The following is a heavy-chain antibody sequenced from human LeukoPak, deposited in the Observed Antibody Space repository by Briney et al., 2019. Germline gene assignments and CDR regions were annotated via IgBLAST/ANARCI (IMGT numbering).Heavy chain of an antibody. CDR3: ARAYSNEFDY. CDR2: IYYTGGST. Sequence: SETLSLTCTVSGGSISSYYWSWIRQPPGKGLEWIAYIYYTGGSTNYNPSLKSRVTISVDTSKNQFSLKLSSVTAADTAVYYCARAYSNEFDYWGQGTLVTVSS. V-gene: IGHV4-59*08. J-gene: IGHJ4*02. CDR1: GGSISSYY. D-gene: IGHD4-11*01.